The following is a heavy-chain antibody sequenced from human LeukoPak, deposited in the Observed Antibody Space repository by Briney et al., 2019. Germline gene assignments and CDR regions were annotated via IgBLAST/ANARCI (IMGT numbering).Heavy chain of an antibody. CDR3: ARDSPSTYDDIWTGYLFGYYYYGMDA. D-gene: IGHD3-9*01. V-gene: IGHV3-21*01. J-gene: IGHJ6*02. Sequence: GGSLRLSCAASGFIFNNYRMNWVRHAPGMGLEWVSSISSSSHYIYYADSVRGRFTISRDTATNSLYLQMNSVSAEDTDVYYCARDSPSTYDDIWTGYLFGYYYYGMDAWGQGPRSPSP. CDR2: ISSSSHYI. CDR1: GFIFNNYR.